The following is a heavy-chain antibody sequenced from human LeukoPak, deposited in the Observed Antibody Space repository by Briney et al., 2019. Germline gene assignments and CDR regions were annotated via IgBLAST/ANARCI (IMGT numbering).Heavy chain of an antibody. D-gene: IGHD3-22*01. V-gene: IGHV4-39*07. Sequence: SETLSLTCTVSGGSISSSSYYWGWLRQPPGKGLEWIGSIYYSGSTYYNPSLKSRVTISVDTSKNQFSLKLSSVTAADTAVYYCARSSWYYYDSSGYPVGYYMDVWGKGTTVTVSS. J-gene: IGHJ6*03. CDR1: GGSISSSSYY. CDR2: IYYSGST. CDR3: ARSSWYYYDSSGYPVGYYMDV.